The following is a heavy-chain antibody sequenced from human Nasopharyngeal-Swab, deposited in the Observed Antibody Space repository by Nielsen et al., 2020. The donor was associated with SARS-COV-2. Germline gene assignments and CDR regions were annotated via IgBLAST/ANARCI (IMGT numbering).Heavy chain of an antibody. J-gene: IGHJ6*02. CDR2: IYYSGST. Sequence: WIRQPPGKGLEWIGSIYYSGSTYYNPSLKSRVTISVDTSKNQLSLKLSSVTAADTAVYYCARRVARAPRHEGDYYYGMDVWGQGTTVTVSS. CDR3: ARRVARAPRHEGDYYYGMDV. V-gene: IGHV4-39*01. D-gene: IGHD3-16*01.